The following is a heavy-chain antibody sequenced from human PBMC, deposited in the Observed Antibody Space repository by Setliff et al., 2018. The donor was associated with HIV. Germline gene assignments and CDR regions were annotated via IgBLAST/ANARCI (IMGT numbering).Heavy chain of an antibody. CDR1: GDSIGFSGYF. V-gene: IGHV4-31*03. D-gene: IGHD6-13*01. J-gene: IGHJ4*02. Sequence: SETLSLTCTVSGDSIGFSGYFWSWIRQHPGKGLEWIGYIYYSGSTFYNPSLKSRAAISIDTSKNQFFLKLKAVTVADTAVYYCAREPDKIAAADSWGQGTLVTVSS. CDR2: IYYSGST. CDR3: AREPDKIAAADS.